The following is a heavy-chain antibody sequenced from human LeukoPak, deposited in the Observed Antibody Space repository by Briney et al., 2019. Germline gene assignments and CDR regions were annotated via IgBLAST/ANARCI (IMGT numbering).Heavy chain of an antibody. Sequence: GGSVKVSCKASCYTISNYAFTWVRQAPGEALEWIGWINTNTGNPTYAQGFTGRFVFSLDTSVSTAYLQISSLKAEDTAVYYCAVGTGSGRLFKYYYYYYMDVWGKGTTVTISS. CDR3: AVGTGSGRLFKYYYYYYMDV. J-gene: IGHJ6*03. CDR2: INTNTGNP. D-gene: IGHD3-10*01. V-gene: IGHV7-4-1*02. CDR1: CYTISNYA.